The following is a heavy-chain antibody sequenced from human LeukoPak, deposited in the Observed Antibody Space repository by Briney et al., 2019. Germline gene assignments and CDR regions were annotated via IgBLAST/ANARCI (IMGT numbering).Heavy chain of an antibody. J-gene: IGHJ4*02. V-gene: IGHV4-38-2*02. CDR3: ARPYSSSWSFNY. D-gene: IGHD6-13*01. CDR2: IYHSGST. Sequence: SETLSLTCTVSGYPISSGYYWGWIRQPPGKGLEWIGRIYHSGSTYYNPSLKSRVTISVDTSKNQFSLKLSSVTAADTAVYYCARPYSSSWSFNYWGQGTLVTVSS. CDR1: GYPISSGYY.